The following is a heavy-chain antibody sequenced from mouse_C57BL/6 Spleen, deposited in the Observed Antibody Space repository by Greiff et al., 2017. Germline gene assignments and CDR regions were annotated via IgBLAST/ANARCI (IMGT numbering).Heavy chain of an antibody. CDR2: IYPGDGDT. V-gene: IGHV1-82*01. CDR3: ARSGYYYGSSYVRYFDV. D-gene: IGHD1-1*01. J-gene: IGHJ1*03. Sequence: QVQLQQSGPELVKPGASVKISCKASGYAFSSSWMNWVKQRPGKGLEWIGRIYPGDGDTNYNGKFKGKATLTADKSSSTAYMQLSSLTSEDSAVYFCARSGYYYGSSYVRYFDVWGTGTTVTVSS. CDR1: GYAFSSSW.